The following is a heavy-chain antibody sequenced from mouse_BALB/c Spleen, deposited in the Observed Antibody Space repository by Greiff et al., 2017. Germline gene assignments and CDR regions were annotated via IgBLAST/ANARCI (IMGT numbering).Heavy chain of an antibody. CDR3: ARGVRRYFDY. D-gene: IGHD2-14*01. V-gene: IGHV1S137*01. CDR1: GYTFTDYA. CDR2: ISTYYGDA. J-gene: IGHJ2*01. Sequence: VQLQQSGAELVRPGVSVKISCKGSGYTFTDYAMHWVKQSHAKSLEWIGVISTYYGDASYNQKFKGKATMTVDKSSSTAYMELARLTSEDSAIYYCARGVRRYFDYWGQGTTLTVSS.